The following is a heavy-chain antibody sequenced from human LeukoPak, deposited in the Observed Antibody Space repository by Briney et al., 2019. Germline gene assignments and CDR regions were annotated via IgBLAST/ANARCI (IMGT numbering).Heavy chain of an antibody. D-gene: IGHD6-13*01. J-gene: IGHJ4*02. CDR2: ITGGESTI. Sequence: GGSLRLSCAASGFTFSSHEMNWVRQAPGKGLEWISYITGGESTIFYADSVKGRFTISRDNAKNSLYLQMNSLRAEDTAVYYCARDPGGTSSPIDYWGQGTLVTVSS. V-gene: IGHV3-48*03. CDR1: GFTFSSHE. CDR3: ARDPGGTSSPIDY.